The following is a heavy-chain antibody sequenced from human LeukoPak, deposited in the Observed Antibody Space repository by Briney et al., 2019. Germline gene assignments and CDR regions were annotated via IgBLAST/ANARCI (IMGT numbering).Heavy chain of an antibody. J-gene: IGHJ4*02. CDR3: AKDRYCSSSSCPIDY. Sequence: PGGSLRLSCAASGFTFTTYWMHWVRQAPGKGLVWVSHINSDGSITSYADSVKGRFTISRDNSKNSLYLQMNSLRAEDTALYYCAKDRYCSSSSCPIDYWGQGTMVTVSS. D-gene: IGHD2-2*01. CDR1: GFTFTTYW. CDR2: INSDGSIT. V-gene: IGHV3-74*01.